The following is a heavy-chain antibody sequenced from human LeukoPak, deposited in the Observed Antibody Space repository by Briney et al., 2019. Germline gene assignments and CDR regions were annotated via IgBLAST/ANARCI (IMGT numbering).Heavy chain of an antibody. Sequence: GGSLRLSCAASGFTFNNYWIHWVRQVPGKGLVWVSRINNDGSSASYVDSVKGRFTISRDNAKNTLFLQMNSLRAEDTAVYYCARRGTGHGMDVWGQGTTVIVSS. CDR2: INNDGSSA. J-gene: IGHJ6*02. D-gene: IGHD1-1*01. CDR1: GFTFNNYW. CDR3: ARRGTGHGMDV. V-gene: IGHV3-74*01.